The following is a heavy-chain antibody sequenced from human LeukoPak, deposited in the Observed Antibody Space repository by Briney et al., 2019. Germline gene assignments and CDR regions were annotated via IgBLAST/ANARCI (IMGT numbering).Heavy chain of an antibody. V-gene: IGHV3-23*01. Sequence: GGSLRLSCAASGFTFSNYEMIWVRQAPGKGLEWVSAISGSGGSTYYADSVKGRFTISRDNSKNTLYLQMNSRRAEDTAVYYCAKDRYFSPHDYWGQGTLVTVSS. CDR3: AKDRYFSPHDY. CDR2: ISGSGGST. CDR1: GFTFSNYE. D-gene: IGHD3-3*01. J-gene: IGHJ4*02.